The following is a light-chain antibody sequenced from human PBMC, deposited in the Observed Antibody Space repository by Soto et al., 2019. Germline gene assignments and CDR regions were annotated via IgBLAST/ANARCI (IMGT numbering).Light chain of an antibody. CDR3: STSTAGSTTYV. V-gene: IGLV2-14*01. Sequence: QSALTQPASVSGSPGQSVTISCTGTSSDVGGYNLVSWYQHHPGKAPQLMIYEVCNRPSGVPYRFSGSKSGNTASLTISGLLPADEAAYYFSTSTAGSTTYVFGTGTKVTVL. CDR1: SSDVGGYNL. J-gene: IGLJ1*01. CDR2: EVC.